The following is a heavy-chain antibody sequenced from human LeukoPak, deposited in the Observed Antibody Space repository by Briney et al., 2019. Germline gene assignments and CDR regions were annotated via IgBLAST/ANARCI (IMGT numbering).Heavy chain of an antibody. D-gene: IGHD1-26*01. V-gene: IGHV4-61*09. CDR3: ARRIVGATFDP. Sequence: SQTLSLTCTVSGGSISSGGYYWSWIRQPPGKGLEWIGYIYTSGSTNYNPSLKSRVTISLDTSKNQFSLKLTSVTAADTAVYYCARRIVGATFDPWGQGTLVTVSS. J-gene: IGHJ5*02. CDR2: IYTSGST. CDR1: GGSISSGGYY.